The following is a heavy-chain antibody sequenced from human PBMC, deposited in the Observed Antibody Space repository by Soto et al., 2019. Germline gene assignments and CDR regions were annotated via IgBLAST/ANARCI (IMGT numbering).Heavy chain of an antibody. Sequence: ASVKVSCKASGYTFSGFYMHWVRQAPGQGLEWMGWINPNSGGTKSAEKFQGRVTMTRDTSISTAYMELSRLRSDDTAVYYCASAAVTGTAGLDFWGQGTQVTVSS. V-gene: IGHV1-2*02. CDR1: GYTFSGFY. D-gene: IGHD6-19*01. J-gene: IGHJ4*02. CDR2: INPNSGGT. CDR3: ASAAVTGTAGLDF.